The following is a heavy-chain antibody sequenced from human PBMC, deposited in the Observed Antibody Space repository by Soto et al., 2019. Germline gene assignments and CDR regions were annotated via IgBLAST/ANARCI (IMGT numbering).Heavy chain of an antibody. CDR1: GFTFSDHY. CDR3: SSGALVAGAAAPRGWFDP. V-gene: IGHV3-72*01. CDR2: IRNKANSYAT. D-gene: IGHD2-2*01. J-gene: IGHJ5*02. Sequence: EMQLVESGGGLVQPGGSLRLSCAASGFTFSDHYMDWVRQAPGKGLEWVGRIRNKANSYATEYAASVKGRFTISRDDSNNSLYLLKNRLRTEDTDVYYWSSGALVAGAAAPRGWFDPWGQGTLVTVSS.